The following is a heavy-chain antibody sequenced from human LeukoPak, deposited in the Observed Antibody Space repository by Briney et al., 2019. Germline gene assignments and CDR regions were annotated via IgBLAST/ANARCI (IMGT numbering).Heavy chain of an antibody. CDR1: GFTFSSYW. V-gene: IGHV3-74*01. CDR3: ARGIASAGTWFDP. Sequence: GGSLRLSCAASGFTFSSYWMHWVRQTPGKGLVWVTRISGDGSHTLYADSVKGRFTISRDNAKNSLYLQMNSLRAEDTAVYYCARGIASAGTWFDPWGQGTLVTVSS. D-gene: IGHD6-13*01. CDR2: ISGDGSHT. J-gene: IGHJ5*02.